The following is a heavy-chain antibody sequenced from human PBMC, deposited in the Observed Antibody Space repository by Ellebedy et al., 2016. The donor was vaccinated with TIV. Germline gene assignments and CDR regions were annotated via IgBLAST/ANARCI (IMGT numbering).Heavy chain of an antibody. CDR3: AHRQGPGRYNWNYVDY. Sequence: SGPTLVKPTQTLTLTCTFSGFLLSTSGVGVGWIRQPPDTALEWLALIYWDDDKRYSPSLKSRLTITKDTSKNQVVLTMTNMDPVDTATYYCAHRQGPGRYNWNYVDYWGQGTLVTVSS. CDR1: GFLLSTSGVG. CDR2: IYWDDDK. D-gene: IGHD1-20*01. J-gene: IGHJ4*02. V-gene: IGHV2-5*02.